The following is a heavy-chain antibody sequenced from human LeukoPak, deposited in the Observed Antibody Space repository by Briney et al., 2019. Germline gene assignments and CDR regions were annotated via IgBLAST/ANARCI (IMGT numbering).Heavy chain of an antibody. CDR1: GGSISSSSYY. CDR3: ARHLAIYDSGGYYYERGRYYFDF. CDR2: IYYSGST. D-gene: IGHD3-22*01. J-gene: IGHJ4*02. Sequence: SETLSLTCTVSGGSISSSSYYWGWIRQPPGKGLEWIGTIYYSGSTYYNPSLKSRVTISVDTSKNQFSLRLSSVTAADTAVYYCARHLAIYDSGGYYYERGRYYFDFWGQGALVTVSS. V-gene: IGHV4-39*01.